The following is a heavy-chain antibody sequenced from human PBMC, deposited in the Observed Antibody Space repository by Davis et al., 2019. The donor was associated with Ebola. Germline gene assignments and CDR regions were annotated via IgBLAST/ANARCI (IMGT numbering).Heavy chain of an antibody. J-gene: IGHJ4*02. V-gene: IGHV1-18*01. D-gene: IGHD3/OR15-3a*01. CDR3: ARDMNHHGFWDCGH. Sequence: ASVKVSCKTSGYKFTSYGISWVRQAPGQGLEWVGWISAYDDKTRYAQKMQGRVTMNIDTSTTTAYMEMRDLRSDDTAVYYCARDMNHHGFWDCGHWGQGTLVTVSS. CDR2: ISAYDDKT. CDR1: GYKFTSYG.